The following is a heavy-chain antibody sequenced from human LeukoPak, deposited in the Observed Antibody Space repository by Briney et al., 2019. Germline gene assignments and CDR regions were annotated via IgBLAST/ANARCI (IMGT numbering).Heavy chain of an antibody. V-gene: IGHV3-23*01. CDR2: IRDNGGST. Sequence: GTSLRLSCAASGFTFSSYAMSWVRQAPGKGLEWVSAIRDNGGSTYYGDSVKGRFTISRDSSKNTLYLQMSSLRAEDTAVYYRARGAYSGYDLVYWGQGTLVTVSS. CDR1: GFTFSSYA. J-gene: IGHJ4*02. CDR3: ARGAYSGYDLVY. D-gene: IGHD5-12*01.